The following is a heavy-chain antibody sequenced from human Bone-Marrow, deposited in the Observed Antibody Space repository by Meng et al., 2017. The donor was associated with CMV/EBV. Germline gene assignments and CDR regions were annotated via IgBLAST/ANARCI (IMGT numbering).Heavy chain of an antibody. CDR3: AHDGGAYYDFWSGYYTRYYYYGMDV. D-gene: IGHD3-3*01. V-gene: IGHV2-5*01. Sequence: SGPTLVKPTQTLTLTCTFSGFSLSTSGVGVGWIRQPPGKALEWLALIYWNDDKRYSPSLKSRLTITKDTSKNQVVLTMTNMDPVDTATYYCAHDGGAYYDFWSGYYTRYYYYGMDVWGQGTTVPVSS. J-gene: IGHJ6*01. CDR2: IYWNDDK. CDR1: GFSLSTSGVG.